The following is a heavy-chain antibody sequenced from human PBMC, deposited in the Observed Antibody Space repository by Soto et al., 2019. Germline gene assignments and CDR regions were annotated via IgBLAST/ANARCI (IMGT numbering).Heavy chain of an antibody. V-gene: IGHV3-21*01. Sequence: GGSLRLSCAASGFTFSSYSMNWVRQAPGKGLEWVSSISSSSSYIYYADSVKGRFTISRDNAKNSLYLQMNSLRAEDTAVYYCANIALGYCSGGSCYPHYYYYGMDVWGQGTTVTVSS. CDR1: GFTFSSYS. J-gene: IGHJ6*02. CDR3: ANIALGYCSGGSCYPHYYYYGMDV. CDR2: ISSSSSYI. D-gene: IGHD2-15*01.